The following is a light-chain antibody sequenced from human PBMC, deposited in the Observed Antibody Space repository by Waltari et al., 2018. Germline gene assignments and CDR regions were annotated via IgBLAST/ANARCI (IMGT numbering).Light chain of an antibody. Sequence: DIQLTQSTSFLSASVGDKVTITCRASQGLRDYLAWFQQKAGKAPKLLIYAASTLQSGVPARFSGSGCETEFTLSISSLQTEDFATDYRRQLDSYQLAIGGGSKVESK. V-gene: IGKV1-9*01. CDR2: AAS. CDR1: QGLRDY. CDR3: RQLDSYQLA. J-gene: IGKJ4*01.